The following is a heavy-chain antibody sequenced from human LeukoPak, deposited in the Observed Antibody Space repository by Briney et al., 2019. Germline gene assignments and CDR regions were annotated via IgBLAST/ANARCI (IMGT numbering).Heavy chain of an antibody. Sequence: ASVKVSCKASQYTFTGYYMHWVRQAPGQGLEWMGLINPNSGGTKYAQEFQGRLTMTRDTSISTAYMELSSLRSDDTAVYFCARGYASGWIRELDYWGQGTLVTVSS. V-gene: IGHV1-2*02. D-gene: IGHD6-19*01. CDR3: ARGYASGWIRELDY. CDR1: QYTFTGYY. J-gene: IGHJ4*02. CDR2: INPNSGGT.